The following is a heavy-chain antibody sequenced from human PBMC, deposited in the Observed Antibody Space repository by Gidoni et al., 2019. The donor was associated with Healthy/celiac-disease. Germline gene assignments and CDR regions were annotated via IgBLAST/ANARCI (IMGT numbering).Heavy chain of an antibody. V-gene: IGHV4-59*01. CDR2: IYYSGST. CDR1: GGSISSYY. J-gene: IGHJ4*02. CDR3: ARTMTTVTTDYFDY. D-gene: IGHD4-17*01. Sequence: QVQLQESRPGLVKPSESLSLTCTVSGGSISSYYWSWIRQPPGKGLEWIGYIYYSGSTNYNPSLKSRVTISVDTSKNQFSLKLSSVTAADTAVYYCARTMTTVTTDYFDYWGQGTLVTVSS.